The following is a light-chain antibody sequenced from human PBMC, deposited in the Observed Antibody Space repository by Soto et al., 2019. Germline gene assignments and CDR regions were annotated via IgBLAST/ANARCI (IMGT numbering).Light chain of an antibody. CDR1: QSVSSSS. Sequence: AQSPDTLCLCAGERATLSCRASQSVSSSSLAWYQQKPGQAPRLLIYGASSRATGIPDRFSGSGSGTDFTLTISRLEPEDFAVYYCQQYGSSPQTFGQGTKVDIK. CDR3: QQYGSSPQT. J-gene: IGKJ1*01. CDR2: GAS. V-gene: IGKV3-20*01.